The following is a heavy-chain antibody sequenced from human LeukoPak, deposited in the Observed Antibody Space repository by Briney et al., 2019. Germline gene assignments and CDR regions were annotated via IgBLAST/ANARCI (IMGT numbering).Heavy chain of an antibody. CDR3: ARVNRVLRSLDY. CDR2: INPSGDTT. J-gene: IGHJ4*02. CDR1: GYTFTNYY. D-gene: IGHD4/OR15-4a*01. V-gene: IGHV1-46*01. Sequence: ASVKVSCKASGYTFTNYYMHWVRQAPGQGLEWLGIINPSGDTTTYPRDFQGRVTMPRDTSTSTAYLELSNLRSEDTAVYYCARVNRVLRSLDYWGQGTLVTVSS.